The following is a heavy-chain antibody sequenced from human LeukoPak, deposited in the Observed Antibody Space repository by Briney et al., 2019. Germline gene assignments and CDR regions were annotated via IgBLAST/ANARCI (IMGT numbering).Heavy chain of an antibody. CDR1: DYTFTSYG. V-gene: IGHV1-18*01. CDR3: ARRYCSGGSCYFPTDAFDI. Sequence: ASVKVSCKASDYTFTSYGISWVRQAPGQGLEWMGWISAYNGNTNYAQKLQGRVTMTTDTSTSTAYMELRSLRSDDTAVYYCARRYCSGGSCYFPTDAFDIWGQGTMVTVSS. CDR2: ISAYNGNT. J-gene: IGHJ3*02. D-gene: IGHD2-15*01.